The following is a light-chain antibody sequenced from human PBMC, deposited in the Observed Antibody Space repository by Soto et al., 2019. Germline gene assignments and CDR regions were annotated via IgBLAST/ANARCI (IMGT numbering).Light chain of an antibody. Sequence: EIVLTQSPGTLSLSPGERATLSCRASQSVNSNYLAWYQRKPGQAPRLLIYGASNRATDIPYRFSASGSGTHFPLPNTRQEADDVAVYYCHQHDSSPQTCGQGTKVEVK. J-gene: IGKJ1*01. CDR2: GAS. V-gene: IGKV3-20*01. CDR3: HQHDSSPQT. CDR1: QSVNSNY.